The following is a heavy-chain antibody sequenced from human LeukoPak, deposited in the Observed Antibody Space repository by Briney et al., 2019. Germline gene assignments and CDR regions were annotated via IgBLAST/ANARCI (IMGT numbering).Heavy chain of an antibody. CDR3: ARPKYQLHYYYGMDV. CDR1: GFAFNEAW. D-gene: IGHD2-2*01. Sequence: GGSLRLSCAASGFAFNEAWMNWVRQAPGKGLEWVGRIKSKTDGETTDYAAPVKGRFTISRDDSKDTLYLQMNSLRAEDTAVYYCARPKYQLHYYYGMDVWGQGTTVTVSS. CDR2: IKSKTDGETT. V-gene: IGHV3-15*07. J-gene: IGHJ6*02.